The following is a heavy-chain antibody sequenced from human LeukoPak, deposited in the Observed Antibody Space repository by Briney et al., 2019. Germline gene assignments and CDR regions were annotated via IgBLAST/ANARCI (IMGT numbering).Heavy chain of an antibody. D-gene: IGHD6-6*01. CDR2: INPSGGGT. CDR1: GDTLTNVF. J-gene: IGHJ4*02. V-gene: IGHV1-46*01. Sequence: ASVKASCKPSGDTLTNVFTQWVRQAPGRGLEWTGIINPSGGGTSYAQNFQGRVTMTRDTSTSTVYMQLISLRSEDTAVYYCERDGSYSDSCRSLFDYWGQGTLVTVSS. CDR3: ERDGSYSDSCRSLFDY.